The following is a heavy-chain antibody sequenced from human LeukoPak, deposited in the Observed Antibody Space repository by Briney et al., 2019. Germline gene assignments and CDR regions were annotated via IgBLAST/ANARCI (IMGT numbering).Heavy chain of an antibody. J-gene: IGHJ4*02. V-gene: IGHV3-15*01. CDR2: IKSKTDGGTT. CDR3: TTHTSSGWYVFDY. CDR1: GFTFSNAW. D-gene: IGHD6-19*01. Sequence: GGSLRLSCAASGFTFSNAWMSWVRQAPGKGLEWVGRIKSKTDGGTTDYAAPVKGRFTISRDESKNTLYLQMNSLKTEDTAVYYCTTHTSSGWYVFDYWGQGTLVTVSS.